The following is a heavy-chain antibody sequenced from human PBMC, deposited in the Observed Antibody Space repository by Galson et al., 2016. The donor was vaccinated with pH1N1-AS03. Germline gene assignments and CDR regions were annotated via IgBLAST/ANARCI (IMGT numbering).Heavy chain of an antibody. V-gene: IGHV3-64*01. CDR3: ARGPVSYSNYWFPPPDY. D-gene: IGHD6-13*01. CDR2: ISGNGVSP. CDR1: GFTFNSYA. J-gene: IGHJ4*02. Sequence: SLRLSCAASGFTFNSYAMYWVRQAPGKGLEYVSAISGNGVSPYYANSVKGRFTSSRDNSKNTLYLQMGSLRAEDMAVYYCARGPVSYSNYWFPPPDYWGQGTLVTVSS.